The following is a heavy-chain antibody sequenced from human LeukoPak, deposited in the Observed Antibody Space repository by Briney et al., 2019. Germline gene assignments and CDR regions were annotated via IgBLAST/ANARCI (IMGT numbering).Heavy chain of an antibody. V-gene: IGHV3-30*19. CDR1: GFTFSSYA. Sequence: GRSLRLSCAASGFTFSSYAMHWVRQAPGKGLEWVAVISYDGSNKYYADSVKGRFTISRDNSKNTLYLQMNSLRAEDTAVYYCARERGIPFDYWGQGTLVTVSS. J-gene: IGHJ4*02. CDR3: ARERGIPFDY. CDR2: ISYDGSNK. D-gene: IGHD6-13*01.